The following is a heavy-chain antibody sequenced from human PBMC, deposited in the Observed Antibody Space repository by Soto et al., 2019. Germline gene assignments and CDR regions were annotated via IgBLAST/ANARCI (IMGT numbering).Heavy chain of an antibody. CDR1: GGSISSYY. V-gene: IGHV4-59*08. J-gene: IGHJ6*03. CDR2: IYYSGST. D-gene: IGHD3-10*01. Sequence: SETLSLTCTVSGGSISSYYWSWIRQPPGKGLEWIGYIYYSGSTNYNPSLESRVTISVDTSKNQFSLKLSSVTAADTAVYYCARSHMVRGYHYYMDVWGKGTXVTVSS. CDR3: ARSHMVRGYHYYMDV.